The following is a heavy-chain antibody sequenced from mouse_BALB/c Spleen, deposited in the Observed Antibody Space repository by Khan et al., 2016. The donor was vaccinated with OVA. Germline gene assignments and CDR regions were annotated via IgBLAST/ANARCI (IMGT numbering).Heavy chain of an antibody. CDR1: GYSITSAYY. J-gene: IGHJ3*01. D-gene: IGHD1-1*01. V-gene: IGHV3-6*01. Sequence: EVQLQEPGPGLVKPSQSLSLTCSVTGYSITSAYYWNWIRQFPGNKLEWMGYITSGDTFNYNPSLKNRISITRDTSKNQFFLTLNFVTPVDTATCYCARAVHWFDCWGKGTLDLVSA. CDR3: ARAVHWFDC. CDR2: ITSGDTF.